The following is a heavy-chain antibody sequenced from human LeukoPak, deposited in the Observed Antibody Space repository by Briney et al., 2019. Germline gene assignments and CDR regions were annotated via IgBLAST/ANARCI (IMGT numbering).Heavy chain of an antibody. Sequence: PSETLSLTCTVSGGSISSYYWSWIRQPPGKGLEWIGYIYYSGSTNYNPSLKSRVTISVDTSKNQFSLKLSSVTAADTAVYYCAGDRVTGTKGPYYYYGMDVWGQGTTVTVSS. V-gene: IGHV4-59*01. D-gene: IGHD1-7*01. J-gene: IGHJ6*02. CDR3: AGDRVTGTKGPYYYYGMDV. CDR1: GGSISSYY. CDR2: IYYSGST.